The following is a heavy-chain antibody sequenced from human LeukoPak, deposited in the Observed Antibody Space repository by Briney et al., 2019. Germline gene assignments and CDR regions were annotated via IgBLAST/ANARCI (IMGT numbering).Heavy chain of an antibody. J-gene: IGHJ2*01. CDR1: GFTFSNHW. Sequence: PGGSLRLSCAASGFTFSNHWMRWVRQAPGKGLEWVSAISGSGGSTYYADSVKGRFTISRDNSKNTLYLQMNTLRAEDTAIYYCAKDRTVGASYWYFDLWGRGTLVTVSS. CDR3: AKDRTVGASYWYFDL. D-gene: IGHD1-26*01. V-gene: IGHV3-23*01. CDR2: ISGSGGST.